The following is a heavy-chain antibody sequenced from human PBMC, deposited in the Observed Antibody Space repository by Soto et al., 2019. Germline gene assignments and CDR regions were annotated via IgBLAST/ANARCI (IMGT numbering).Heavy chain of an antibody. CDR3: ASAYDLLTGYYPN. Sequence: QVQLVESGGGVVQPGRSLRLSCAASGFTFSSYAMHWVRQAPGKGLEWVAVISYDGSNKYYADSVKGRFTISRDNSKNTLYLQMNSLRAEDTAVYYCASAYDLLTGYYPNWGQGTLVTVSS. J-gene: IGHJ4*02. D-gene: IGHD3-9*01. CDR2: ISYDGSNK. CDR1: GFTFSSYA. V-gene: IGHV3-30-3*01.